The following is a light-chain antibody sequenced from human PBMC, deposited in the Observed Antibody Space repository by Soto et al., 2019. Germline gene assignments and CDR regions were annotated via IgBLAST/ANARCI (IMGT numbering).Light chain of an antibody. J-gene: IGLJ2*01. CDR1: SSDVGGYNY. V-gene: IGLV2-8*01. Sequence: QYALTQPPSASGSPGQSVTISCTGTSSDVGGYNYVSWYQQHPGKAPKLMIYEVTKRPSGVPDRFSGSKSGNTASLTVSGIQVEDEADYYCSSYAGSNNFVVFGVGTKLTVL. CDR3: SSYAGSNNFVV. CDR2: EVT.